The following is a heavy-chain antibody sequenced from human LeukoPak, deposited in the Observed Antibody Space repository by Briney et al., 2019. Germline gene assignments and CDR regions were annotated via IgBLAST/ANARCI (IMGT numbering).Heavy chain of an antibody. Sequence: PGGSLRLSCAASGFTFSSYSMNWVRQAPGKGLEWVSAISGSGGSTYYADSVKGRFTISRDNSKNTLYLQMNSLRAEDTAVYYCAKEGGSSWYSYYYYMDVWGKGTTVTVSS. V-gene: IGHV3-23*01. CDR1: GFTFSSYS. D-gene: IGHD6-13*01. J-gene: IGHJ6*03. CDR3: AKEGGSSWYSYYYYMDV. CDR2: ISGSGGST.